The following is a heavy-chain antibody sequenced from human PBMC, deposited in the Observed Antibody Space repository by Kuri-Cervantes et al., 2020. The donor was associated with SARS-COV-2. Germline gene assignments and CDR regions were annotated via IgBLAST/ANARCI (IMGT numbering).Heavy chain of an antibody. D-gene: IGHD3-22*01. V-gene: IGHV3-64D*08. J-gene: IGHJ3*01. CDR2: IYSNGDIT. CDR3: VKAVYYYDGSGYPRWDAFDV. Sequence: GGSLRLSCAASGLSFDSYAMHWVRQAPGKGLEYLSGIYSNGDITFYADSVKGRFTISRDNHKNTLYLQMSSLRADDTAIYYCVKAVYYYDGSGYPRWDAFDVWGQGTTVTVSS. CDR1: GLSFDSYA.